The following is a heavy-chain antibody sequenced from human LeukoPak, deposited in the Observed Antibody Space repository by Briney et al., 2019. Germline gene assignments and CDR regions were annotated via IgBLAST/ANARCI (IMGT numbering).Heavy chain of an antibody. Sequence: GGFLRLSCAASGFTFSSYGMHWVRQAPGKGLEWVAVIWYDGSNKYYADSVKGRFTISRDNSKNTLYLQMNSLRAEDTAVYYCAREGDYYDSSGYFDYWGQGTLVTVSS. V-gene: IGHV3-33*01. CDR2: IWYDGSNK. CDR1: GFTFSSYG. CDR3: AREGDYYDSSGYFDY. J-gene: IGHJ4*02. D-gene: IGHD3-22*01.